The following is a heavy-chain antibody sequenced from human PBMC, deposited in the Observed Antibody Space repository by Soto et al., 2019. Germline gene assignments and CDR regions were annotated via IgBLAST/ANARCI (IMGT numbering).Heavy chain of an antibody. CDR1: GGSVTSGAYY. V-gene: IGHV4-30-4*01. CDR3: LRDIFESVASGGI. CDR2: IYFTGNREST. J-gene: IGHJ4*02. Sequence: SETLSLTCNVSGGSVTSGAYYWSWIRQFPGAGLEWIGYIYFTGNRESTYYNPSLKSRLSMSMYTSNNLFSLKLASVTAADTAIFFCLRDIFESVASGGIWGQRLRVTVSS. D-gene: IGHD3-9*01.